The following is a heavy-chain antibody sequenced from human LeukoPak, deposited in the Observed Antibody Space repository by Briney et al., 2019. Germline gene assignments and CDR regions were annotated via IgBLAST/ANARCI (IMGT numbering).Heavy chain of an antibody. D-gene: IGHD5-18*01. V-gene: IGHV4-59*01. CDR2: IYYSGST. CDR3: ARAPSGYSYGSGWFDP. Sequence: SETLSLTCTVYGGSISSYYWSWLRQPPGKGLEWLGYIYYSGSTYYNPSLKSRVTISVDTSKNQFSLKLSSVTAADTAVYYCARAPSGYSYGSGWFDPWGQGTLVTVSS. CDR1: GGSISSYY. J-gene: IGHJ5*02.